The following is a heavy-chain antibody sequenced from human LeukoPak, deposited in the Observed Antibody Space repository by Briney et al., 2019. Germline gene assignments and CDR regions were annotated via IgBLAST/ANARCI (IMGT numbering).Heavy chain of an antibody. CDR2: VYYSGSA. V-gene: IGHV4-39*01. J-gene: IGHJ4*02. CDR1: GGSFTGTPHY. D-gene: IGHD3-10*02. CDR3: ARNVSAGYFDY. Sequence: PSETLSLTCSVSGGSFTGTPHYWAWIRQPPGKGLEWIGSVYYSGSASSRPSLQRLVTISVDRAKNQFSLRLNSVTGADTAVYYCARNVSAGYFDYWSQGTLVIVSS.